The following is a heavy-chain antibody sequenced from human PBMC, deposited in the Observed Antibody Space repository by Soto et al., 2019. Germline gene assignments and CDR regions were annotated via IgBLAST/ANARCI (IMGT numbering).Heavy chain of an antibody. CDR3: GRDRRCGDGYDLGFDY. Sequence: QVQLVESGGGVVQPGRSLRLSCAASGFTFSSYAMHWVRQGPGKGLEWVAAISFDGSNKYYADAVKGRFTVSRDNSKNTLQVQMNSLRAEDTAVYYCGRDRRCGDGYDLGFDYWGQGTLVTVSS. CDR1: GFTFSSYA. V-gene: IGHV3-30-3*01. D-gene: IGHD5-12*01. CDR2: ISFDGSNK. J-gene: IGHJ4*02.